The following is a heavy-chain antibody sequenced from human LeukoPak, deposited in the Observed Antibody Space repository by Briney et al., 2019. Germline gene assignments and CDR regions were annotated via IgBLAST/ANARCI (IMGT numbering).Heavy chain of an antibody. Sequence: GASVGVSCKASGYPFTDYYVHWVRQAPGQGLEWMGWISAYNGNTNYAQKLQGRVTMTTDTSTSTAYMELRSLRSDDTAVYYCARCHLWFGEYYFDYWGQGTLVTVSS. CDR1: GYPFTDYY. CDR2: ISAYNGNT. V-gene: IGHV1-18*04. D-gene: IGHD3-10*01. J-gene: IGHJ4*02. CDR3: ARCHLWFGEYYFDY.